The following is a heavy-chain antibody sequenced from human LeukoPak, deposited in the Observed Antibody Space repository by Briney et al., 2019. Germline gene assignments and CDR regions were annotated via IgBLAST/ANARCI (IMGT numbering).Heavy chain of an antibody. CDR1: GFTFSSYD. J-gene: IGHJ4*02. CDR2: IWYDGINK. Sequence: GGSLRLSCAASGFTFSSYDMHWVRQAPGKGLEWVAVIWYDGINKYYVDSVKGRFTISRDNSKNTLYLQMNSQRAEDTAVYYCARDRDVWGQGTLVTVSS. CDR3: ARDRDV. V-gene: IGHV3-33*01.